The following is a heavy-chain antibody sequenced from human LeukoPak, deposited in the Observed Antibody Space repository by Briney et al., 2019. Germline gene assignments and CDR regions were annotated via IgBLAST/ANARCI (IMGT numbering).Heavy chain of an antibody. CDR1: GGSISSSSYY. CDR2: IYYSGST. D-gene: IGHD2-15*01. V-gene: IGHV4-39*07. J-gene: IGHJ3*02. Sequence: PSETLSLTCTVSGGSISSSSYYWGWIRQPPGKGLEWIGSIYYSGSTYYNPSLKSRVTISVDTSKNQFSLKLSSVTAADTAVYYCARDTHGGHDFDIWGQGTMVTVSS. CDR3: ARDTHGGHDFDI.